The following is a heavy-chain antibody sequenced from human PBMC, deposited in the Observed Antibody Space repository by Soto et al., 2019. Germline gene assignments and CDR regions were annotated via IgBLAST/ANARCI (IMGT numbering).Heavy chain of an antibody. J-gene: IGHJ4*02. D-gene: IGHD6-13*01. CDR2: IYHGGNT. CDR1: GDAIKTTDW. CDR3: ARDHPYSGNWAFAY. Sequence: SVTLRRTGAPSGDAIKTTDWRQLSRQPRGKGLEWIGEIYHGGNTTYNPSLKSRVTISIDKSKNQFSLNLSSVTAADTAVYYCARDHPYSGNWAFAYWGQGALVTVS. V-gene: IGHV4-4*02.